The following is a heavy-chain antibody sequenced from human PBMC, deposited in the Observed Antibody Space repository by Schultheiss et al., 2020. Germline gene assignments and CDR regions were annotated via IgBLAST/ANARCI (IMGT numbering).Heavy chain of an antibody. CDR1: GGSISSSSYY. CDR3: ARVSIDGYSVAGFHFDY. D-gene: IGHD6-13*01. V-gene: IGHV4-31*03. Sequence: SETLSLTCTVSGGSISSSSYYWGWIRQPPGKGLEWIGYIYYSGSTYYNPSLKSRVTISVDTSKNQFSLKLSSVTAADTAVYYCARVSIDGYSVAGFHFDYWGKGTLVTVSS. J-gene: IGHJ4*02. CDR2: IYYSGST.